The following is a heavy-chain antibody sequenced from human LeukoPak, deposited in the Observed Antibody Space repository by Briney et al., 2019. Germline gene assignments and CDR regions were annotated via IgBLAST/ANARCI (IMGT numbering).Heavy chain of an antibody. CDR2: INHSGST. V-gene: IGHV4-34*01. Sequence: SETLSLTCAVYGGSFSGYYWSWIRQPPGKGLEWIGEINHSGSTNYNPSLKSRVTISVDTSKNQFSLKLSSVTAADTAVYYCARGRVTMVRGGIITPYYYYGMDVWGQGTTVTVSS. CDR1: GGSFSGYY. D-gene: IGHD3-10*01. J-gene: IGHJ6*02. CDR3: ARGRVTMVRGGIITPYYYYGMDV.